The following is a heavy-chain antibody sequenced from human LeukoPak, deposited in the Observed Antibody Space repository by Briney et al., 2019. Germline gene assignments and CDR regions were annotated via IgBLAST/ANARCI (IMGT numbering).Heavy chain of an antibody. D-gene: IGHD3-16*02. V-gene: IGHV1-18*01. CDR1: GYTFTSYG. Sequence: GASVTVSCKASGYTFTSYGISWVRQAPGQGLEWVGWFSAYNGNTNYAQKLQGRVTMTTDTSTRTAYMELRSLRSDDTAVYYCARANMITFGGVIVLDAFDIWGQGTMVTVSS. CDR2: FSAYNGNT. J-gene: IGHJ3*02. CDR3: ARANMITFGGVIVLDAFDI.